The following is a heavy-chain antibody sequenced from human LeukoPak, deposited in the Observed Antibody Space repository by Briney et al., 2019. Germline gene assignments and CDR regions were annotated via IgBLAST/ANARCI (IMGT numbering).Heavy chain of an antibody. CDR1: GFTFGDFA. J-gene: IGHJ5*02. Sequence: PGGSLRLSCAASGFTFGDFAMNWVRQAPGKGLEWVAFIRRQASGGTTEYAASVKGRFTISRDDSKSIAYLQMNSLKTEDTAVYYCTRWLTVDRAYDPWGQGTLVTVSS. CDR2: IRRQASGGTT. D-gene: IGHD3-22*01. CDR3: TRWLTVDRAYDP. V-gene: IGHV3-49*04.